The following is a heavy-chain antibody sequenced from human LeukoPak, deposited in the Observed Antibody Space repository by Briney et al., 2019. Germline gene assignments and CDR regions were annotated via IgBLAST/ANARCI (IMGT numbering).Heavy chain of an antibody. V-gene: IGHV3-74*01. CDR1: GFTFSSYW. CDR2: INSDGSRT. Sequence: GGSLRLSCAASGFTFSSYWMHWVRQGTGKGLVWVSPINSDGSRTRYVDFVKGRFTISRDNAKNTLYLQMNSLRAEDTAVYYCVRGSRSSLDIWGQGTMVTVSS. CDR3: VRGSRSSLDI. J-gene: IGHJ3*02.